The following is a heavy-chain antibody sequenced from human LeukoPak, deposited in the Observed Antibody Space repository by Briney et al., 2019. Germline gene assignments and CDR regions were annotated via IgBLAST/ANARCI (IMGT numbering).Heavy chain of an antibody. Sequence: PSETLSLTCTVSGGSISSYYWNWIRQPPGKGLEWIGEINHSGSTNYNPSLKSRVTISVDTSKNQFSLKLSSVTAADTAVYYCARHLVVRGVYNWFDPWGQGTLVTVSS. V-gene: IGHV4-34*01. CDR2: INHSGST. CDR3: ARHLVVRGVYNWFDP. D-gene: IGHD3-10*01. J-gene: IGHJ5*02. CDR1: GGSISSYY.